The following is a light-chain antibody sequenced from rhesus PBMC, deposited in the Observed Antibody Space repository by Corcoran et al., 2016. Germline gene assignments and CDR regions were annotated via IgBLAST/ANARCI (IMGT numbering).Light chain of an antibody. Sequence: DIQMTQSPSSLSASVGDTVTITCRASQGISSWLAWYPQKPGKAPKVLIYKASSLQSGVPSRFSGSGSGTDFTLTIRSLQSEDFATYYCQQYSSRPPTFGQGTKVEIK. CDR3: QQYSSRPPT. CDR1: QGISSW. J-gene: IGKJ1*01. CDR2: KAS. V-gene: IGKV1-22*01.